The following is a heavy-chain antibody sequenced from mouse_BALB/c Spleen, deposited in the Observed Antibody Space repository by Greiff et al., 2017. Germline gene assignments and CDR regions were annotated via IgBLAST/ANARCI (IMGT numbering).Heavy chain of an antibody. CDR1: GFTFSSYA. D-gene: IGHD1-1*01. V-gene: IGHV5-6-5*01. Sequence: EVQVVESGGGLVKPGGSLKLSCAASGFTFSSYAMSWVRQTPEKRLEWVASISSGGSTYYADTVKGRFTISRDNPKNTLFLQMTSLRSEDTAMYYCARSHYYGSSYWFAYWGQGTLVTVSA. J-gene: IGHJ3*01. CDR3: ARSHYYGSSYWFAY. CDR2: ISSGGST.